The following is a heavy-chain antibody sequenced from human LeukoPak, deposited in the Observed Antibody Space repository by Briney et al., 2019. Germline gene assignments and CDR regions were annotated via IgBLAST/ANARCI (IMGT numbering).Heavy chain of an antibody. CDR2: ISHDGSNK. J-gene: IGHJ4*02. CDR3: AREAYDFWSGSFDY. CDR1: GFTFSSYA. V-gene: IGHV3-30*01. Sequence: GRSLRLSCAASGFTFSSYAMHWVRQAPGKGLEWVAVISHDGSNKYYADSVKGRFTISRDNSKNTLYLQMNSLRAEDTAVYYCAREAYDFWSGSFDYWGQGTLVTVSS. D-gene: IGHD3-3*01.